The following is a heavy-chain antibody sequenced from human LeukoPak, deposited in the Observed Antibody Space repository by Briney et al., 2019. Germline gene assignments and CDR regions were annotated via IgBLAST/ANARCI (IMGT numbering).Heavy chain of an antibody. D-gene: IGHD4-23*01. V-gene: IGHV3-48*03. J-gene: IGHJ4*02. CDR3: ARIPHPSPVGY. CDR1: GFTFSSSE. Sequence: PGGSLRLSCVASGFTFSSSEMNWVRQAPGKGLEWISYITSSSRTIWCADSVKGRFTISRDNAKNSLYLQMNGLRDDDTAVYYCARIPHPSPVGYWGQGTLVTVSS. CDR2: ITSSSRTI.